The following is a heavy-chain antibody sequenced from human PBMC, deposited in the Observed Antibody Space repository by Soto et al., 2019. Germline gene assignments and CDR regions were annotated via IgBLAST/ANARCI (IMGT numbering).Heavy chain of an antibody. V-gene: IGHV4-30-2*01. J-gene: IGHJ4*02. CDR2: IYHSGST. D-gene: IGHD3-22*01. CDR1: GGSISSGGYS. CDR3: ARAPYDSSGYYS. Sequence: KPSETLSLTCAVSGGSISSGGYSWSWIRQPPGKGLEWIGYIYHSGSTYYNPSLKSRVTISVYRSKNQFSLKLSSVTAAVTAVYYCARAPYDSSGYYSWGQGTLVTVSS.